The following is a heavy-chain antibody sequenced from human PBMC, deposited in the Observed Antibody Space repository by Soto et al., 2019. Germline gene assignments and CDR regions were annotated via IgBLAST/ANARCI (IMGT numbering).Heavy chain of an antibody. D-gene: IGHD2-15*01. CDR3: AKTRECSGGSCYYYYFDY. J-gene: IGHJ4*02. Sequence: SETLSLTCTVSGGSISSGSSYWSWIRQHPGKGLEWLGYISYTGITYYTPSLRSRLTIWLDTSKNQFSLEVSSVTAADTAVYYCAKTRECSGGSCYYYYFDYWGQGTLVTVSS. V-gene: IGHV4-31*03. CDR1: GGSISSGSSY. CDR2: ISYTGIT.